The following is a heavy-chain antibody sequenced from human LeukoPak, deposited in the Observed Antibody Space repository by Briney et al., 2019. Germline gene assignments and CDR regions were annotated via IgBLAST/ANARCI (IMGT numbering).Heavy chain of an antibody. CDR3: ARGQVASVTIFGVVTYWFDP. CDR2: IYTSGST. CDR1: GGSISSGSYY. V-gene: IGHV4-61*02. D-gene: IGHD3-3*01. J-gene: IGHJ5*02. Sequence: PSETLSLTCTVSGGSISSGSYYWSWIRQPPGKGLEWIGRIYTSGSTNYNPSLKSRVTISVDTSKNQFSLKLSSVTAADTAVYYCARGQVASVTIFGVVTYWFDPWGQGTLVTVSS.